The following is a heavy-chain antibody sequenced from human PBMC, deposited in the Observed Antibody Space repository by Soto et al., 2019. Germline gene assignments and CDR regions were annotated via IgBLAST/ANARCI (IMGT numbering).Heavy chain of an antibody. CDR3: ARDQYYYDSSGYWFGY. J-gene: IGHJ5*01. V-gene: IGHV3-64*01. CDR2: ISSNGGST. Sequence: GGSLRLSCAASGFTFSSYAMHWVRQAPGKGLEYVSAISSNGGSTYYANSVKGRFTISRDNSKNTLYLQMGSLRAEDMAVYYCARDQYYYDSSGYWFGYWGQGTLVTVSS. D-gene: IGHD3-22*01. CDR1: GFTFSSYA.